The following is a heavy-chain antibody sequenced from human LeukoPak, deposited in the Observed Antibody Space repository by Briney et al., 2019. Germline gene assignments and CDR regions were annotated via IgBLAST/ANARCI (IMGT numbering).Heavy chain of an antibody. CDR2: IIPIFGTA. J-gene: IGHJ6*03. CDR1: GGTFSSYA. Sequence: VKVSCQASGGTFSSYAISWVRQAPGQGLEWMGGIIPIFGTANYAQKFQGRATITTDESTSTAYMELSSLRSEDTAVYYCARARIAAAVSSRYYYYYMDVWGKGTTVTVSS. V-gene: IGHV1-69*05. CDR3: ARARIAAAVSSRYYYYYMDV. D-gene: IGHD6-13*01.